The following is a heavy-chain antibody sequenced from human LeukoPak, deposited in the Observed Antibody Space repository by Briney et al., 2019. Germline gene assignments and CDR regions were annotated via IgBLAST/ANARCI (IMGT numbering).Heavy chain of an antibody. D-gene: IGHD3-3*01. CDR3: ARGDVLRFLEWPYQDAFDI. CDR1: GYTFTSYG. V-gene: IGHV1-18*01. Sequence: GASVNVSCKASGYTFTSYGISWVRQAPGQGLEWMGWISAYNGNTNYAQKLQGRVTMTTDTSTSTAYMELRSLRSDDTAVYYCARGDVLRFLEWPYQDAFDIWGQGTMVTVSS. CDR2: ISAYNGNT. J-gene: IGHJ3*02.